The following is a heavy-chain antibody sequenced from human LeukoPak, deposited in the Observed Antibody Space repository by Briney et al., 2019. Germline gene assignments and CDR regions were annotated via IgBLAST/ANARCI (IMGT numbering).Heavy chain of an antibody. D-gene: IGHD5-12*01. Sequence: GGSLRLSCAASGFTFSGYGLYWVRQAPRKGLEWVAGIYGGGGVIKYADSVKGRFTISRDNSENILYLQMDSLRVEDTAIYYCAKDRVPDSGYDIDYWGQGTLVTVSS. CDR2: IYGGGGVI. CDR1: GFTFSGYG. CDR3: AKDRVPDSGYDIDY. V-gene: IGHV3-23*03. J-gene: IGHJ4*02.